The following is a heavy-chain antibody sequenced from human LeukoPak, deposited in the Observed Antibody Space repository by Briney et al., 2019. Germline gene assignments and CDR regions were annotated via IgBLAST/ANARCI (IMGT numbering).Heavy chain of an antibody. V-gene: IGHV4-61*01. CDR3: AQLFRDY. Sequence: SETLSLTCTVSGGSISSSNYYWTWIRQPPGKGLEWIGNIYYSGSTNNNPSLKSRVTISVDTSKNQFSLRLSSVTAADTAVYYCAQLFRDYWGQGTLVTVSS. CDR1: GGSISSSNYY. CDR2: IYYSGST. J-gene: IGHJ4*02. D-gene: IGHD2-21*01.